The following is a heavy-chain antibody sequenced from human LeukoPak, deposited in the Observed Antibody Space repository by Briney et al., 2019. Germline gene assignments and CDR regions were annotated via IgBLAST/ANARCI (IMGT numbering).Heavy chain of an antibody. Sequence: GGSLRLSCAASGFTFSTYGMHWVRQAPGKGLEGVAFIGYDGSNKYYADSVKGRFTISRDNSKNTLYLQMNSLRGEDTAVYFCAKDKDPWKSTAISDFDYWGQGTLVTASS. CDR1: GFTFSTYG. CDR3: AKDKDPWKSTAISDFDY. CDR2: IGYDGSNK. D-gene: IGHD1-1*01. J-gene: IGHJ4*02. V-gene: IGHV3-30*02.